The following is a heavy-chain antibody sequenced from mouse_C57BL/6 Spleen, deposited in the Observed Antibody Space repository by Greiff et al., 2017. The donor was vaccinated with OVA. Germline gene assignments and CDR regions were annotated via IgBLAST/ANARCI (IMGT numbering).Heavy chain of an antibody. CDR2: IDPSDSYT. CDR1: GYTFTSYW. V-gene: IGHV1-50*01. D-gene: IGHD3-1*01. Sequence: VQLQQPGAELVKPGASVKLSCKASGYTFTSYWMQWVKQRPGQGLEWIGEIDPSDSYTNYNQKFKGKATLTVDTSSSTAYMQLSSLTSEDSAVYYCARSGPLDYWGQGTTLTVSS. J-gene: IGHJ2*01. CDR3: ARSGPLDY.